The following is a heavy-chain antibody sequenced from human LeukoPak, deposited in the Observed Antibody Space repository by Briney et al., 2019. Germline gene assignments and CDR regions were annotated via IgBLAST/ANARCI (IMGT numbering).Heavy chain of an antibody. J-gene: IGHJ4*02. D-gene: IGHD5-12*01. Sequence: GASVKVSCKASGYTFTSYYMHWVRQAPGQGLEWMGIINPSGGSTSYAQKFQGRVTMTRDMSTSTDYMELSSLRSEDTAVYYCARDRHRLVDVVPSTLDYWGQGTLVTVSS. V-gene: IGHV1-46*01. CDR1: GYTFTSYY. CDR2: INPSGGST. CDR3: ARDRHRLVDVVPSTLDY.